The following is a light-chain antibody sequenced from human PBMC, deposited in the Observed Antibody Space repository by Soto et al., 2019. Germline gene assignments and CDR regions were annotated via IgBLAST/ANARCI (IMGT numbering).Light chain of an antibody. CDR2: DAS. CDR3: QHYDSTPLVI. CDR1: RDIKKF. Sequence: DIQMTQSPSSLSASVGDRVTLTCQASRDIKKFLNWYQQKPGTPPKLLIYDASNLETGVPSRFNGSGSATDFTLTINSLQPEDVATYYCQHYDSTPLVIFGQGTKLEIK. V-gene: IGKV1-33*01. J-gene: IGKJ2*01.